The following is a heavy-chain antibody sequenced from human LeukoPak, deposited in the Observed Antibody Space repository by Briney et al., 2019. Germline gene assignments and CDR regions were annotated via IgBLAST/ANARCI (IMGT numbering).Heavy chain of an antibody. Sequence: ASVKVSCKASGYTFTSYAMHWVRQAPGQRLEWMGWINAGNGNTKYSQKFQGRVTITRDTSASTAYMEPSSLRSEDTAVYYCARGLLRTYYYDSSGYYSIGWWGQGTLVTVSS. V-gene: IGHV1-3*01. J-gene: IGHJ4*02. CDR3: ARGLLRTYYYDSSGYYSIGW. CDR2: INAGNGNT. D-gene: IGHD3-22*01. CDR1: GYTFTSYA.